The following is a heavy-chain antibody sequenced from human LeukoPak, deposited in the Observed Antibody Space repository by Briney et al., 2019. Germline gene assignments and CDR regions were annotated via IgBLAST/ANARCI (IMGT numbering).Heavy chain of an antibody. V-gene: IGHV1-69*04. J-gene: IGHJ4*02. CDR2: IIPILGIA. CDR3: ARDPYYGSGSYYPPLDY. Sequence: SVKVSCKASGGTFSSYAISWVRQAPGQGLEWMGRIIPILGIANYAQKLQGRVTMTTDTSTSTAYMELRSLRSDDTAVYYCARDPYYGSGSYYPPLDYWGQGTLVTVSS. D-gene: IGHD3-10*01. CDR1: GGTFSSYA.